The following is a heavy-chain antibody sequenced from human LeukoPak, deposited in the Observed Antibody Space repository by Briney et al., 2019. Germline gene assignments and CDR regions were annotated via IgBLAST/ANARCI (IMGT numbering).Heavy chain of an antibody. CDR1: GYTFTYYY. CDR2: INPDNGGT. J-gene: IGHJ5*02. CDR3: TREARVGNWFNP. D-gene: IGHD2-2*01. Sequence: ASVTVSCTASGYTFTYYYIHWVRQAPGQGLEWMGWINPDNGGTNYAQKFQGRVTMTRDTSIRTVYMDLSRLRSDDTAVFYCTREARVGNWFNPWGQGTQVTVSS. V-gene: IGHV1-2*02.